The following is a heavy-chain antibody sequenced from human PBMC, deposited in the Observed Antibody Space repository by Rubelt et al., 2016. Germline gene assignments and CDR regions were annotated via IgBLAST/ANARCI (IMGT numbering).Heavy chain of an antibody. CDR3: ARVSGYDPFYYYGMDV. Sequence: WVRQAPGQGLEWMGWISAYNGNTNYAQKLQGRVTMTTDTSTSTAYMELMSLRSDDTAVYYCARVSGYDPFYYYGMDVWGQGTTVTVSS. V-gene: IGHV1-18*01. J-gene: IGHJ6*02. D-gene: IGHD5-12*01. CDR2: ISAYNGNT.